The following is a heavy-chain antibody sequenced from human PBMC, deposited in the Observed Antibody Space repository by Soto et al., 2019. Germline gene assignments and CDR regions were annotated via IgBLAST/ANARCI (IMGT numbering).Heavy chain of an antibody. CDR2: IWYDGSNK. D-gene: IGHD1-26*01. CDR3: ARLGSGTYDRDY. CDR1: GFSFSDYG. J-gene: IGHJ4*02. V-gene: IGHV3-33*01. Sequence: QVKLVESGGGVVQPGRSLRLSCAASGFSFSDYGMHWVRQAPGKGLEWVAIIWYDGSNKYYSESVKGRFTISRDNSKNTLDLQMNSLRAEDTAVYYCARLGSGTYDRDYWGQGTLVTVSS.